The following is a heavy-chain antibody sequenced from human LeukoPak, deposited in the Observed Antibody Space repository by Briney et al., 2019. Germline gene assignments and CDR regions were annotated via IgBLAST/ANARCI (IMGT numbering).Heavy chain of an antibody. CDR2: ISGTTSAT. Sequence: GGSLRLSCEASGVAISTWARSWVRRAPGKELEWVSGISGTTSATYYADSVKGRFTIYRDNSKNTLFLQVNSLRAEDTAVYYCAKVRTYFYHGLDVWGQGTTVTVSS. D-gene: IGHD1-14*01. CDR3: AKVRTYFYHGLDV. CDR1: GVAISTWA. V-gene: IGHV3-23*01. J-gene: IGHJ6*02.